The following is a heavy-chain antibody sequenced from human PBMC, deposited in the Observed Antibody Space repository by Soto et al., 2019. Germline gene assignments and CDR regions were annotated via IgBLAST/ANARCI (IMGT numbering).Heavy chain of an antibody. CDR3: ARDRDAYCSKGICSGPYFDY. D-gene: IGHD2-8*01. Sequence: SLRLSCAASGFTFSTYSINWVRQAPGKGLEWISYISDNSSVIYYADAVKGRFTISRDNAKNSLYLQMNSLRDEDTAVYYCARDRDAYCSKGICSGPYFDYWGQGTLVTAPQ. CDR1: GFTFSTYS. CDR2: ISDNSSVI. V-gene: IGHV3-48*02. J-gene: IGHJ4*02.